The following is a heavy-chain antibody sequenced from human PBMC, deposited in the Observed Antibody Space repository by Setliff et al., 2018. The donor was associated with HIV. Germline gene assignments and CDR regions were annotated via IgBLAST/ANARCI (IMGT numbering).Heavy chain of an antibody. Sequence: KASETLSLTCTVSGGSISSGEYYWSWIRQPPGKGLEWLGYISSSGGTDYNPSLNSRIIISIDTSKNQFSLRLSSVTAADTAVYFCARVLPYDSTGFLPYYFDNWGQGTLVTVSS. V-gene: IGHV4-30-4*08. D-gene: IGHD3-22*01. CDR2: ISSSGGT. J-gene: IGHJ4*02. CDR1: GGSISSGEYY. CDR3: ARVLPYDSTGFLPYYFDN.